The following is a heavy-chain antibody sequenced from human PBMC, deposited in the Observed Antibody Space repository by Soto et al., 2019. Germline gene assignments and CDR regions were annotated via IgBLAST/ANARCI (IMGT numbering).Heavy chain of an antibody. Sequence: KPSETLSLTCTVSGGSICSYYWSWIRQPPGKGLEWIGYIYYSGSTNYNPSLKSRVTISVDTSKNQFSLKLSSVTAADTAVYYCASSVYSSSWYNAFDSWGPGTMVTVS. V-gene: IGHV4-59*08. J-gene: IGHJ3*02. D-gene: IGHD6-13*01. CDR2: IYYSGST. CDR1: GGSICSYY. CDR3: ASSVYSSSWYNAFDS.